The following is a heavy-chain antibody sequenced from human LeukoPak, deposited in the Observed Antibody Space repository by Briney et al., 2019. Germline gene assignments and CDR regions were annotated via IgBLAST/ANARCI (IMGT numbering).Heavy chain of an antibody. CDR1: GFTFHSYW. D-gene: IGHD3-3*01. CDR2: INSEGSST. CDR3: ARDWSRSFDY. J-gene: IGHJ4*02. V-gene: IGHV3-74*01. Sequence: GGSLRLFCAACGFTFHSYWMQWLRQAPGKGLVGVSRINSEGSSTFCAYSVKDRFTISRDNAKNTLYLQIHSLRAGETAVYYCARDWSRSFDYWGQGTLVTVSS.